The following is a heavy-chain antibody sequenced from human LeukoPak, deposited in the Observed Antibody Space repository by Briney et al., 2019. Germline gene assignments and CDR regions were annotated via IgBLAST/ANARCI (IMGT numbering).Heavy chain of an antibody. CDR1: GFTFSHFW. V-gene: IGHV3-7*01. CDR2: IKKTGSET. Sequence: GGSLRLSCAASGFTFSHFWMSWVRQAPEKGLEWVAYIKKTGSETYYVDSVKGRFTITRDNTRNSLFLQMYSLRAEDTAVYFCAREDGYCSGGNCYSYFDSWGQGTLVTVSS. D-gene: IGHD2-15*01. J-gene: IGHJ4*02. CDR3: AREDGYCSGGNCYSYFDS.